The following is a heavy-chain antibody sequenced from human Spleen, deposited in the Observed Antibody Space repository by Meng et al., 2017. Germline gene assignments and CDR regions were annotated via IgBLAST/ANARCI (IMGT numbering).Heavy chain of an antibody. CDR2: INHSGST. CDR3: ARGLSGSYYGTFDY. J-gene: IGHJ4*02. CDR1: GGSFSGYY. Sequence: QVQLQQWGAGLLKPSGTLSLTCAVYGGSFSGYYWSWIRQPPGKGLEWIGEINHSGSTNYNPSLKSRVTISVDTSKNQFSLKLSSVTAADTAVYYCARGLSGSYYGTFDYWGQGTLVTVSS. D-gene: IGHD1-26*01. V-gene: IGHV4-34*01.